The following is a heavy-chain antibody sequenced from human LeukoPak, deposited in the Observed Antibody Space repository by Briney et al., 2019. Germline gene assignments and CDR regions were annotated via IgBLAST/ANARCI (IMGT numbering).Heavy chain of an antibody. CDR2: ISYDGSNE. V-gene: IGHV3-30*04. CDR1: GFTFSSYA. Sequence: PGRSLRLSCAASGFTFSSYAMHWVRQAPGKGLEWLAFISYDGSNEYYADSVKGRFTISRDNSKSTLYLQMISLRAEDTAVYNCARTCNRLDYWGQGTLVTVSS. D-gene: IGHD1-14*01. CDR3: ARTCNRLDY. J-gene: IGHJ4*02.